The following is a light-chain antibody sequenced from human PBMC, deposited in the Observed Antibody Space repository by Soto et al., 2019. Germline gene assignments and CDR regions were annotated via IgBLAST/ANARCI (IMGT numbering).Light chain of an antibody. Sequence: QSALTQPASVSGSPGQSITISCTGTSSDVGGYNYVSWYQQHAGKAPKLMIYDVSNRPSGVSNRFSGSKSGNTASLTISGLQADDEADYYCSSHTSSSTVVFGGGTKLTVL. V-gene: IGLV2-14*01. CDR1: SSDVGGYNY. CDR2: DVS. CDR3: SSHTSSSTVV. J-gene: IGLJ2*01.